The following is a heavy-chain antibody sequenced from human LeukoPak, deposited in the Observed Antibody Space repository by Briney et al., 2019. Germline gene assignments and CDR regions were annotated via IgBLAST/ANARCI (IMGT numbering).Heavy chain of an antibody. D-gene: IGHD6-13*01. Sequence: ASVKVSCKASGYTFTSYDINWVRQATGQGLEWMGWMNPNSGNTGYAQKFQGRVTMTRNTSISTAYMELSSLRSEDTAVYYCARSKGLYIAAAGFGPDYFDYWGQGTLVTVSS. CDR1: GYTFTSYD. J-gene: IGHJ4*02. CDR3: ARSKGLYIAAAGFGPDYFDY. V-gene: IGHV1-8*01. CDR2: MNPNSGNT.